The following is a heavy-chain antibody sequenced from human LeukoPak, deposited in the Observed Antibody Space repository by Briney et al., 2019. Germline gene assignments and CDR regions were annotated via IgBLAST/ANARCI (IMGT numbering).Heavy chain of an antibody. CDR1: GFTFSSYG. CDR3: ARAHYYDSSGQLYY. CDR2: IRYDGSNK. Sequence: PGGSLRLSCAASGFTFSSYGMHWVRQAPGKGLEWVAFIRYDGSNKYYADSVKGRFTISRDNSKNTLYLQMNSLRAEDTAVYYCARAHYYDSSGQLYYWGQGTLVTVSS. D-gene: IGHD3-22*01. J-gene: IGHJ4*02. V-gene: IGHV3-30*02.